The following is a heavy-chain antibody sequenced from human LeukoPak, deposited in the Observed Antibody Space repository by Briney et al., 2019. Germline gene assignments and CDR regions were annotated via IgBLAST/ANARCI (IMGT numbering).Heavy chain of an antibody. V-gene: IGHV1-46*01. J-gene: IGHJ6*03. CDR3: ARGNDYGDYGGYYYYMDV. D-gene: IGHD4-17*01. Sequence: ASVKVSCKASGYAFTSYYMHWVRQARGQGLEWMGIINPSGGSTSYAQKFQGRVTMTRDTSTSTVYMELISLRSEDTAVYYCARGNDYGDYGGYYYYMDVWGKGTTVTISS. CDR1: GYAFTSYY. CDR2: INPSGGST.